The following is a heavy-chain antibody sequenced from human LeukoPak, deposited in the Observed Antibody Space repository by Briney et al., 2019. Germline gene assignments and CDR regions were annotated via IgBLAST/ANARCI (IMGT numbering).Heavy chain of an antibody. J-gene: IGHJ4*02. V-gene: IGHV4-30-4*01. D-gene: IGHD3-22*01. CDR3: ARDSTHYYDSSGYPYYFDY. CDR1: GGSISSGDYY. CDR2: IYYSGST. Sequence: SETLSLTCTVSGGSISSGDYYWSWIRQPPGKGLEWIGHIYYSGSTYYNPSLKSRVTISVDTSKNQFSLKLSSVTAADTAVYYCARDSTHYYDSSGYPYYFDYWGQGTLVTVSS.